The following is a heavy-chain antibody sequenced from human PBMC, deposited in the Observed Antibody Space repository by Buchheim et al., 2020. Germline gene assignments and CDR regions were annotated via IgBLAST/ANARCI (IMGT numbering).Heavy chain of an antibody. Sequence: QVQLVQSGAEVKKPGASVKVSCKASGYTFTGYYMHWVRQAPGQGLEWMGWINPNSGGTNYAQKFQGWVTMNRDPSISTAYMELSSLRSDDTAVYYCAREDYYENSQEGYYYGMDVWGQGTT. J-gene: IGHJ6*02. CDR3: AREDYYENSQEGYYYGMDV. V-gene: IGHV1-2*04. CDR2: INPNSGGT. D-gene: IGHD3-22*01. CDR1: GYTFTGYY.